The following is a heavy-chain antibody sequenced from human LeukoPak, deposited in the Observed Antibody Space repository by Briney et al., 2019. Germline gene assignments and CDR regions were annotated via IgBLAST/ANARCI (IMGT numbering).Heavy chain of an antibody. CDR1: GYTLTELS. D-gene: IGHD6-13*01. CDR3: ATGRTRTPYSSSWYRYYYYMDV. V-gene: IGHV1-24*01. CDR2: FDPEDGET. J-gene: IGHJ6*03. Sequence: APVKVSCKVFGYTLTELSMHWVRQAPGKGLEWMGGFDPEDGETIYAQKFQGRVTMTEDTSTDTAYMELSSLRSEDTAVYYCATGRTRTPYSSSWYRYYYYMDVWGKGTTVTVSS.